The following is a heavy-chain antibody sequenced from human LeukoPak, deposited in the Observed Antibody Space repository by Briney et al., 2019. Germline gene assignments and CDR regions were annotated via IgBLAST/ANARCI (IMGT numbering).Heavy chain of an antibody. CDR2: ITGNGVST. CDR1: GFTLSSYT. Sequence: GGSLRLSCAASGFTLSSYTMHWVRQAPGKGLEYVSAITGNGVSTYHANSVKGRFTISRDDSKNTLYLQMGSLRAEDMGVYYCARGPAKYFYMDVWGRGTTVTISS. J-gene: IGHJ6*03. V-gene: IGHV3-64*01. CDR3: ARGPAKYFYMDV.